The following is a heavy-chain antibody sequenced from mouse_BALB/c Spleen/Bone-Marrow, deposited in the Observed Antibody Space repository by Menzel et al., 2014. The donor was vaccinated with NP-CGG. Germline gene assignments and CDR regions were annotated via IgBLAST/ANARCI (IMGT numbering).Heavy chain of an antibody. CDR3: ARRADSSGYVDAKDY. D-gene: IGHD3-2*01. Sequence: VQRVESGAELVRPGVSVKISCKGSGYTFTDYAMHWVKQSHAKSLEWIGVISTYYGDASYNQKFKGKATMTVDKSSSTAYMELARLTSEDSAIYYCARRADSSGYVDAKDYWGQGTSVTVSS. V-gene: IGHV1S137*01. CDR2: ISTYYGDA. J-gene: IGHJ4*01. CDR1: GYTFTDYA.